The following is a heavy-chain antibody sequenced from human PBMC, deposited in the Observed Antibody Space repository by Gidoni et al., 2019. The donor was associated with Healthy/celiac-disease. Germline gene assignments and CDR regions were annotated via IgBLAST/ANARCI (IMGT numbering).Heavy chain of an antibody. CDR3: ARDPGETYSGSYYIDY. CDR1: GFTFSSYS. D-gene: IGHD1-26*01. Sequence: EVQLVESGGGLVKPGGSLRLSCAASGFTFSSYSMNWVRQAPGKGLEWVSSISSSSSYIYYADSVKGRFTISRDNAKNSLYLQMNSLRAEDTAVYYCARDPGETYSGSYYIDYWGQGTLVTVSS. CDR2: ISSSSSYI. J-gene: IGHJ4*02. V-gene: IGHV3-21*01.